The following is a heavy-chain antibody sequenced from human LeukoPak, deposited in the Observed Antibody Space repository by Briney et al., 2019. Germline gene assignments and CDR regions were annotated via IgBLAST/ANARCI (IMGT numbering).Heavy chain of an antibody. CDR2: IYYSGST. V-gene: IGHV4-39*02. D-gene: IGHD3-10*01. J-gene: IGHJ6*03. Sequence: SETLSLTCTVSGGSISSSSYYWGWIRQPPGKGLEWIGSIYYSGSTYYNPSLKSRVTISVDTSKNQFSLKLSSVTAADTAVYYCAREGYYGSGSYNYYYMDVWGKGTTVTVSS. CDR3: AREGYYGSGSYNYYYMDV. CDR1: GGSISSSSYY.